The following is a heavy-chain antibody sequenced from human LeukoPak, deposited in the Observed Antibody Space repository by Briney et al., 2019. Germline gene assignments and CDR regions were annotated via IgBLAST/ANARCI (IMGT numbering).Heavy chain of an antibody. D-gene: IGHD3-10*01. J-gene: IGHJ6*02. CDR1: GGSISSSSW. CDR3: ARGPYYYGSGSYRGYYYGMDV. CDR2: IYHGGST. V-gene: IGHV4-4*02. Sequence: PSGTLSLTCAVSGGSISSSSWWTWVRQPPGKGLEWIGEIYHGGSTNYNPSLKSRVTISLDRSKNQFSLKLSSVTAADTAVYYCARGPYYYGSGSYRGYYYGMDVWGQGTTVTVSS.